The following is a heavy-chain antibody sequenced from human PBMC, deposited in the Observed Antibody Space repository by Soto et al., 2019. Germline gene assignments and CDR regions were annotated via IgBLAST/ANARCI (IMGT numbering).Heavy chain of an antibody. CDR2: ISSSSNTI. CDR1: GFTFSSYS. CDR3: ARDHYGDYAVFDV. Sequence: GGSLRLSCAASGFTFSSYSMNWVRQAPGKGLEWVSYISSSSNTIYYADSVRGRFTISRDNAKNSLYLQMNSLRAEDTAVYYSARDHYGDYAVFDVWGRGKMVTVSS. J-gene: IGHJ3*01. D-gene: IGHD4-17*01. V-gene: IGHV3-48*01.